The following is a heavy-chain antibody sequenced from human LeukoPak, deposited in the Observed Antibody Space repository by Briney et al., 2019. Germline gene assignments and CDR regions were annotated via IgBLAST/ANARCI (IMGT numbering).Heavy chain of an antibody. D-gene: IGHD3-22*01. J-gene: IGHJ6*03. Sequence: GGSLRLSCAASGFTFSISSMNWVRQAPGKGLEWVSSFSSSSSYIYYADSVKGRFTISRDNAKDSLYLQMSSLRAEDTAVYYCAREVKDSSGYYSQGYYFYYMDVWGKGTTVTVSS. V-gene: IGHV3-21*01. CDR1: GFTFSISS. CDR2: FSSSSSYI. CDR3: AREVKDSSGYYSQGYYFYYMDV.